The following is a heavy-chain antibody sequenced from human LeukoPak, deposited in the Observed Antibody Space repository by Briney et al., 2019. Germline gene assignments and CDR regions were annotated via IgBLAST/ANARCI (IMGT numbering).Heavy chain of an antibody. CDR2: ISGSGGDT. Sequence: QPGVSLRLSCAASGFPFSTYAMSWVRQAPGKGLEWVSVISGSGGDTYYADSVKGRFTISGDNSKNTVYLQMNSLRAEDTALYYCAKGGVYGDYYFDYWGQGTLVTVSS. CDR1: GFPFSTYA. J-gene: IGHJ4*02. D-gene: IGHD4-17*01. CDR3: AKGGVYGDYYFDY. V-gene: IGHV3-23*01.